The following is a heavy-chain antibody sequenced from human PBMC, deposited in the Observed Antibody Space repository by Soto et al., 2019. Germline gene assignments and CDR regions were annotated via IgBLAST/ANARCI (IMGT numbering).Heavy chain of an antibody. Sequence: SETLSLTCSVSGRSITSYYWSWVRQPPGKGLEWIGYIYDNGITSQNPSLKSLVTMSADTSQNQFFLKLTSVTGADTAGHYCARTYDSNGYANEFDSWGQGILVTVSS. D-gene: IGHD3-22*01. CDR3: ARTYDSNGYANEFDS. CDR2: IYDNGIT. J-gene: IGHJ4*02. V-gene: IGHV4-59*12. CDR1: GRSITSYY.